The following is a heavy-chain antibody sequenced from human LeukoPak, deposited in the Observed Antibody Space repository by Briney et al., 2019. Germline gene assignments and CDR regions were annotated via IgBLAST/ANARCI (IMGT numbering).Heavy chain of an antibody. CDR2: IYYSGST. V-gene: IGHV4-39*01. CDR1: GVSISSSIYY. J-gene: IGHJ4*02. Sequence: TETLSLTCTVSGVSISSSIYYWGWIRQPPGKGLEWIGSIYYSGSTYYNSSLGSRVTISVDTSENQFSLKMDSVTAADTAVYYCARTGWIQLWNYWGQGTLVTVSS. CDR3: ARTGWIQLWNY. D-gene: IGHD5-18*01.